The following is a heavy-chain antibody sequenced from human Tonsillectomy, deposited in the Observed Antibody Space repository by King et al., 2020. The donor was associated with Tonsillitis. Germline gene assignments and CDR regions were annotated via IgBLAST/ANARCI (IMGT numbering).Heavy chain of an antibody. CDR3: AKVSGYCSGGSCYSVYWYFDL. D-gene: IGHD2-15*01. V-gene: IGHV3-23*04. J-gene: IGHJ2*01. CDR1: GFTFSSYA. Sequence: VQLVESGGGLVQPGGSLRLSCAASGFTFSSYAMSWVRQAPGKGLEWVSTISGSSDSTYYADSVKGRFTISRDNSKNTLYLQMNSLRADDTAVYYCAKVSGYCSGGSCYSVYWYFDLWGRGTLVTVSS. CDR2: ISGSSDST.